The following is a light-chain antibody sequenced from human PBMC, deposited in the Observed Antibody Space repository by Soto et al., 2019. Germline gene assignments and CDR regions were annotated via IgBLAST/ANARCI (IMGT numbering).Light chain of an antibody. V-gene: IGLV2-14*01. CDR2: EVT. CDR3: SSYTSSSTLVV. CDR1: SSDVGAYNY. Sequence: QSVLTQPASVSGSPGQSITISCTGTSSDVGAYNYVSWYQQHPGKAPKLMIFEVTNWPSGISTRFSGSKSGNTASLTISGLQAEDEADYYCSSYTSSSTLVVFGGGTKLTVL. J-gene: IGLJ2*01.